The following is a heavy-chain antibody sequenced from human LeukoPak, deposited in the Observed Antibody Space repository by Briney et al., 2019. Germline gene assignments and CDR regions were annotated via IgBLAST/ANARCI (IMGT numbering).Heavy chain of an antibody. CDR2: IIPIFGTA. D-gene: IGHD6-6*01. CDR3: AREGIASSSVSIDH. V-gene: IGHV1-69*13. Sequence: SVKVSCKASGGTFSSYAISWVRQAPGQGLEWMGGIIPIFGTANYAQKFQGRVTITADESTSTAYMELSSLRSVYMAVYSVAREGIASSSVSIDHWGQGTLVTVSS. CDR1: GGTFSSYA. J-gene: IGHJ4*02.